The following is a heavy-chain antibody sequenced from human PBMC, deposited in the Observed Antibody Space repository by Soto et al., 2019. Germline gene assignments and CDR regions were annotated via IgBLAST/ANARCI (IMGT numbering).Heavy chain of an antibody. V-gene: IGHV3-11*01. D-gene: IGHD1-26*01. CDR2: ISSSGSTI. J-gene: IGHJ4*02. CDR3: ASDIETIGTFDY. Sequence: GGSLRLSCAASGFTFSDHYMSWIRQAPGKGLEWVSYISSSGSTIYYADSVKGRFTISRDNAKNSLYLQMNSLRAEDTAVYYCASDIETIGTFDYWGQGTLVTVSS. CDR1: GFTFSDHY.